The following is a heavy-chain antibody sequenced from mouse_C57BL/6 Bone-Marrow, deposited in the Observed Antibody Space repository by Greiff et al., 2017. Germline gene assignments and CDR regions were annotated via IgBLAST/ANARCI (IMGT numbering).Heavy chain of an antibody. J-gene: IGHJ2*01. D-gene: IGHD1-1*01. CDR3: AGDYYGSSYVDY. V-gene: IGHV1-7*01. CDR1: GYTFTSYW. CDR2: INPSSGYT. Sequence: QVQLKQSGAELAKPGASVKLSCKASGYTFTSYWMHWVKQRPGQGLEWIGYINPSSGYTKYNQKFKDKATLTADKSSSTAYMQLSSLTYEDSAVYYCAGDYYGSSYVDYWGQGTTLTVSS.